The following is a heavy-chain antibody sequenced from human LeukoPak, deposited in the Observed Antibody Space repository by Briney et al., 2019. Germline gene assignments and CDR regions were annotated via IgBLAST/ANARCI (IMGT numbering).Heavy chain of an antibody. Sequence: ASVKVSCKASGYTFTDYYMHWVRQAPGRGFEWMGWINPNDGDTNYAQKFQGRVTMTRDTSISTAHMEVSRLRTDDTAVYYCARANFLYCSSSTCLFDYWGQGTLVTVSS. CDR1: GYTFTDYY. J-gene: IGHJ4*02. V-gene: IGHV1-2*02. D-gene: IGHD2-2*01. CDR3: ARANFLYCSSSTCLFDY. CDR2: INPNDGDT.